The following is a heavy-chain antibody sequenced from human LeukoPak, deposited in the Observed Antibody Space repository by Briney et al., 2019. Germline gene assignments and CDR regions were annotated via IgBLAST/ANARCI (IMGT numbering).Heavy chain of an antibody. D-gene: IGHD3-10*01. CDR3: ARPTTRRFGELSPDASDI. Sequence: SVKVSCKASGGTFSSYAISWVRQAPGQGLEWMGRIIPIFGTANYAQKFQGRVTITTDESTSTAYMELSSLRSEDTAVYYCARPTTRRFGELSPDASDIWGQGTMVTVSS. J-gene: IGHJ3*02. CDR2: IIPIFGTA. V-gene: IGHV1-69*05. CDR1: GGTFSSYA.